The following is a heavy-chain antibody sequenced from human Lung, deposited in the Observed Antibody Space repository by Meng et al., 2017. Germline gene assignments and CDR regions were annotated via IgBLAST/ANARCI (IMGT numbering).Heavy chain of an antibody. D-gene: IGHD3-3*01. CDR3: VRGGQDQAYYDFWSGPFDP. CDR2: IYHSGRT. J-gene: IGHJ5*02. CDR1: GGSIRSRNW. Sequence: QVQVQGSGPGLGKPSGTLSLNCAVFGGSIRSRNWWSWVRQSPGKGLEWIGEIYHSGRTNYNPSLESRVTISLDKSQNHFSLKVKSVTAADTAVYYCVRGGQDQAYYDFWSGPFDPWGQGTLVTVSS. V-gene: IGHV4-4*02.